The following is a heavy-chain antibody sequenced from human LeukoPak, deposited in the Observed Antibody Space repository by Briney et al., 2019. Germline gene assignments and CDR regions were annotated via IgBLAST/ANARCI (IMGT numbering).Heavy chain of an antibody. J-gene: IGHJ6*02. D-gene: IGHD3-10*01. CDR2: IIPIFGTA. Sequence: GASVKVSCKASGGTFSSYAISWVRQAPGQGLEWMGGIIPIFGTANYAQKFQGRVTITADESTSTAYMELSSLRSEDTAVYYCAGPSMVRGTEYYYYGMDVWGQGTTVTVSS. CDR1: GGTFSSYA. V-gene: IGHV1-69*01. CDR3: AGPSMVRGTEYYYYGMDV.